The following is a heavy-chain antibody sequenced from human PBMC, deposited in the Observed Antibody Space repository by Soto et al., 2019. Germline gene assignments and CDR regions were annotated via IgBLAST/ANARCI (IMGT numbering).Heavy chain of an antibody. D-gene: IGHD5-12*01. CDR2: IYYSGIT. CDR3: ARHSWLQLLPQY. V-gene: IGHV4-59*08. J-gene: IGHJ1*01. Sequence: SETLSLTCTVSGDFLSSYYWSWIRQSPVKGLEWIGYIYYSGITNYNASLKSRVTMSIDTSKNQFSLRLSSVTAADTAVYYCARHSWLQLLPQYWGQGTLVTVSS. CDR1: GDFLSSYY.